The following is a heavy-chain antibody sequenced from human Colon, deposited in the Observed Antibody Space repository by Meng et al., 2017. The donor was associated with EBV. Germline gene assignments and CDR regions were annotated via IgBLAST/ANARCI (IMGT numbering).Heavy chain of an antibody. CDR3: ARGIQIWHEIDY. D-gene: IGHD5-18*01. V-gene: IGHV4-39*07. Sequence: QRQLPESGPGLVKPSETLSLTCTVSGGSISSSSYSCAWIRQPPGKGLEWIGGISYGGSTSYNPSLKSRVTISIDTSKNQFSLSLTSVTAADTAIYYCARGIQIWHEIDYWGQGTLVTVSS. CDR2: ISYGGST. J-gene: IGHJ4*02. CDR1: GGSISSSSYS.